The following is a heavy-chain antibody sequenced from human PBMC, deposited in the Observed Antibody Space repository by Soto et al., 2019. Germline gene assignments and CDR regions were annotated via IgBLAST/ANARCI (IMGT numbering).Heavy chain of an antibody. V-gene: IGHV4-39*01. Sequence: SETLSLTCTVSGGSISSSSYYWGWIRQPPGKGLEWIGSIYYSGSTYYNPSLKSRVTISVDTSKNQFSLKLSSVTAADTAVYYCARSQYGDGDYWGQGTLVTVSS. CDR2: IYYSGST. CDR1: GGSISSSSYY. J-gene: IGHJ4*02. D-gene: IGHD4-17*01. CDR3: ARSQYGDGDY.